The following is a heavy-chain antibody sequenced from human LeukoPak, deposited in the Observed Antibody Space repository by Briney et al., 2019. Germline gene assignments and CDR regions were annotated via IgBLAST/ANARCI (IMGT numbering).Heavy chain of an antibody. J-gene: IGHJ4*02. CDR1: GFTFTTYS. V-gene: IGHV3-21*06. D-gene: IGHD3-22*01. Sequence: PGGSLRLSCAASGFTFTTYSMNWVRQAPGKGLEWVSSISSSSTYIYYADSVKGRFTISRDNAKNSVYLQMNSLRAEDTAVYYCAKDSEGLDYYDSSGYPSYWGQGTLVTVSS. CDR2: ISSSSTYI. CDR3: AKDSEGLDYYDSSGYPSY.